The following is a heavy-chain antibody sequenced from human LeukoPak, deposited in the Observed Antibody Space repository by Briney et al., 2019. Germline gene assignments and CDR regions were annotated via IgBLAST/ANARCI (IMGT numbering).Heavy chain of an antibody. J-gene: IGHJ4*02. D-gene: IGHD3-16*01. CDR3: ARGYSYAHDY. V-gene: IGHV3-74*01. Sequence: GGSLRLSCAASGFTFSNNYMHWVRQAPGKGLVWVSRINTDGSSTNYADSVKGRFTISRDNAKNTLYLEMNSLRAEDTAVYYCARGYSYAHDYWGQGTLVTVYS. CDR1: GFTFSNNY. CDR2: INTDGSST.